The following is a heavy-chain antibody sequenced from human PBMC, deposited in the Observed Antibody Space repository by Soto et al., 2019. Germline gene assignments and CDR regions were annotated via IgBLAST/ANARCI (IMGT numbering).Heavy chain of an antibody. CDR3: AKCVLDAHFWSGSYYYGMDV. CDR1: GFTFSSYA. Sequence: GGSLRLSCAASGFTFSSYAMSWVRQAPGKGLEWVSAISGSGGSTYYADSVKGRFTISRDNSKNTLYLQMNSLRAEDTAVYYCAKCVLDAHFWSGSYYYGMDVWGQGTTVTVSS. J-gene: IGHJ6*02. V-gene: IGHV3-23*01. D-gene: IGHD3-3*02. CDR2: ISGSGGST.